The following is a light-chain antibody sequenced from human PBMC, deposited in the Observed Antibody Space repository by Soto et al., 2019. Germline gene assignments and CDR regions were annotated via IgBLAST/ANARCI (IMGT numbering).Light chain of an antibody. V-gene: IGLV2-11*01. J-gene: IGLJ1*01. CDR2: DVN. CDR3: TSYTRDTALV. Sequence: QSALTQPRSVSGSPGQSVTISCTGSSKDVGLYNYVSWYQQLPGKAPKLMIYDVNKRPSGVPDRFSGSKSGNTASLTISGLQAEDEADYHCTSYTRDTALVFGTGTKLTVL. CDR1: SKDVGLYNY.